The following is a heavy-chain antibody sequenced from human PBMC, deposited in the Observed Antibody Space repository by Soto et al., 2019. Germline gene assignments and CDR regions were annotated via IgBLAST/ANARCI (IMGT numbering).Heavy chain of an antibody. CDR3: AKHGGGCNSDGFDP. CDR1: GFTFSSYG. J-gene: IGHJ5*02. Sequence: GGSLTLSCAASGFTFSSYGMHWVRHAPGKGLEWGVVISYDGSNKEYTDSVKGRFTISRDNSKNTLYMQMNSLRAEDKAVYYCAKHGGGCNSDGFDPWGQGTLVTVSS. CDR2: ISYDGSNK. V-gene: IGHV3-30*18. D-gene: IGHD2-15*01.